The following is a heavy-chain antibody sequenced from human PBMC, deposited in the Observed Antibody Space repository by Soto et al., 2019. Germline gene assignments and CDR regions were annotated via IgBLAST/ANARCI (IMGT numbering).Heavy chain of an antibody. D-gene: IGHD1-26*01. CDR3: ARDRRFSGSYYGFNY. V-gene: IGHV1-18*04. J-gene: IGHJ4*02. CDR2: VSAYNGNT. Sequence: ASVKVSCKASGYTFTSYGINWVRQAPGQGLEWMGWVSAYNGNTNYAQKLQGRVTMTTDTSTSTAYMELRSLRSDDTAVYYCARDRRFSGSYYGFNYWGQGTLVTVSS. CDR1: GYTFTSYG.